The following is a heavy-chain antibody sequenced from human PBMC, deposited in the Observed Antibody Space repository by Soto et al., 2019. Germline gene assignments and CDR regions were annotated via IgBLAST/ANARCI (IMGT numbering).Heavy chain of an antibody. J-gene: IGHJ6*02. V-gene: IGHV3-74*01. Sequence: GGSLRLSCAASGFTFSSYWMHWVRQAPGKGLVWVSRINSDGSSTSYADSVKGRFTISRDNAKNTLYLQMNSLRAEDTAVYYCVYGDYDRMGVGYYYGMDVWGQGTTVTVSS. D-gene: IGHD4-17*01. CDR3: VYGDYDRMGVGYYYGMDV. CDR2: INSDGSST. CDR1: GFTFSSYW.